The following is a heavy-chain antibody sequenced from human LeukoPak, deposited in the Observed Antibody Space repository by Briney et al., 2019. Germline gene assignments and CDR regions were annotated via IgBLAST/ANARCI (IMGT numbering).Heavy chain of an antibody. J-gene: IGHJ4*01. CDR2: IKQDGSEK. D-gene: IGHD6-19*01. CDR3: AREVWLGFDY. Sequence: GGSLRLSCAASGFTFSSYAMSWVRQAPGKGLEWVANIKQDGSEKYYVDSVKGRFTISRDNAKNSLYLQMNSLRAEDTAVYYCAREVWLGFDYWGHGTLVTVSS. V-gene: IGHV3-7*01. CDR1: GFTFSSYA.